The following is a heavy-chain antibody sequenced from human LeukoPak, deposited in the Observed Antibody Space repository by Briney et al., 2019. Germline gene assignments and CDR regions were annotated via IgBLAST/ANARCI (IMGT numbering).Heavy chain of an antibody. J-gene: IGHJ6*03. Sequence: GGSLRLSCAASGFILDDYAMHWVRQAPGKGLEWVSGISWNSGSIGYADSVKGRFTISRDNAKNSLYLQMNSLRAEDMALYYCAKGGGGTNYYYMDVWGKGTTVTVSS. D-gene: IGHD1-1*01. CDR3: AKGGGGTNYYYMDV. CDR1: GFILDDYA. CDR2: ISWNSGSI. V-gene: IGHV3-9*03.